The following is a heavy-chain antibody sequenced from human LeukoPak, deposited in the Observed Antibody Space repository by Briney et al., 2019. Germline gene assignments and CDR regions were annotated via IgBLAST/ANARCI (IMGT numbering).Heavy chain of an antibody. V-gene: IGHV3-33*01. D-gene: IGHD3-10*01. CDR3: ARDGNYYGSGSYGFDY. CDR1: GLTFSSYG. J-gene: IGHJ4*02. CDR2: IWYDGSNK. Sequence: GRSLRLSCAASGLTFSSYGMHWVRQAPGKGLEWVAVIWYDGSNKYYADSVKGRFTISRDNSKNTLYLQMNSLRAEDTAVYYCARDGNYYGSGSYGFDYWGQGTLVTVSS.